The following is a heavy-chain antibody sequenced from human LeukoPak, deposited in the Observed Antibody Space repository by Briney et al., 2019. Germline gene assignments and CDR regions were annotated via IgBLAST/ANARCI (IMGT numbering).Heavy chain of an antibody. J-gene: IGHJ4*02. V-gene: IGHV3-33*08. D-gene: IGHD3-10*01. CDR3: ARAGSITMVRGVISYFDY. CDR1: GFTVSSNY. Sequence: GGSLRLSCAASGFTVSSNYMIWVRQAPGKGLEWVAVIWYDGSNKYYADSVKGRFTISRDNSKNTLYLQMNSLRAEDTAVYYCARAGSITMVRGVISYFDYWGQGTLVTVSS. CDR2: IWYDGSNK.